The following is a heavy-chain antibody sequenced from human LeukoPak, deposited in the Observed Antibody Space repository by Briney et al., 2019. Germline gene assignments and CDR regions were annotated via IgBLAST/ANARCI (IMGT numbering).Heavy chain of an antibody. Sequence: GGSLRLSCAASGFTFSSYWMNWVRQAPGKGLEWVANIKQDGSQKYSVDSVKGRFTISRDNAKNSLYLQMNSLRAEDTAVYYCARGALERPVDYWGRGTLVTVSS. D-gene: IGHD1-1*01. CDR3: ARGALERPVDY. CDR2: IKQDGSQK. V-gene: IGHV3-7*01. CDR1: GFTFSSYW. J-gene: IGHJ4*02.